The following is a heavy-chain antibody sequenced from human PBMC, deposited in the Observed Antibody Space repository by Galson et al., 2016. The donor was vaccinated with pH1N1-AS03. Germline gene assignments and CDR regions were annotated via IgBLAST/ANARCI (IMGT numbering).Heavy chain of an antibody. CDR3: ARSDGRGDNFGYMRWCDP. CDR1: GGSITSSNW. Sequence: SETLSLTCDVSGGSITSSNWWNWVRQPPGQGLEWIGEVYHSGTTNYNSSLKSRVTMSVNKSKNQFSLKLNSVTAADPAVYYCARSDGRGDNFGYMRWCDPWGQGTLVTVSS. V-gene: IGHV4/OR15-8*01. D-gene: IGHD5-12*01. J-gene: IGHJ5*02. CDR2: VYHSGTT.